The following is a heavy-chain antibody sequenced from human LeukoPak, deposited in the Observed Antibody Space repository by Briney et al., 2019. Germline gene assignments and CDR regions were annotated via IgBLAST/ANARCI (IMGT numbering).Heavy chain of an antibody. CDR2: ICDSGANT. D-gene: IGHD6-19*01. CDR3: AKSMTLQWRGFFDL. CDR1: GFTFSTYA. V-gene: IGHV3-23*01. Sequence: GGSLRLSCAASGFTFSTYAMSWVRQAPGKGLEWVSTICDSGANTYYADSVRGRFTISRDNSKNTLYLQKNSLRADDTAIYYCAKSMTLQWRGFFDLWGRGTHVTVSS. J-gene: IGHJ2*01.